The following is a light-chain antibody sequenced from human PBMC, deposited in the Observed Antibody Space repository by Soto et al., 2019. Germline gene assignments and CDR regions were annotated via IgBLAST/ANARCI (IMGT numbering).Light chain of an antibody. CDR2: SAS. CDR3: QQSYNTPIT. Sequence: DIEMTQSPSSLSASVGDRVTLTCRASQSITTYLNWYQQKTGKAPKLPIYSASSLQSGVPSRFSGSGSGTDFTLTISSLQPEDFATYYCQQSYNTPITFGQGTRLEIK. CDR1: QSITTY. J-gene: IGKJ5*01. V-gene: IGKV1-39*01.